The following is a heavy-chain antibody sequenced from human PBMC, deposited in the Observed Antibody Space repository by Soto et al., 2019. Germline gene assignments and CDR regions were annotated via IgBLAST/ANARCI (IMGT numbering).Heavy chain of an antibody. J-gene: IGHJ4*02. V-gene: IGHV1-2*04. Sequence: ASVKGSCKASGYTFPGYYRHWVRQATGQGLEWMGWINPNSGGTNYAQKFQGWVTMTRDTSISTAYMELSRLRSDDTAVYYCARDRSTYYDILTGYPKYYFDYWGQGTLVTVS. CDR1: GYTFPGYY. CDR2: INPNSGGT. CDR3: ARDRSTYYDILTGYPKYYFDY. D-gene: IGHD3-9*01.